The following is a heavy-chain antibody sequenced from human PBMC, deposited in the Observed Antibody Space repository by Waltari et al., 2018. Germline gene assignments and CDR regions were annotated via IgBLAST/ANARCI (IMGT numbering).Heavy chain of an antibody. Sequence: QVQLVQSGAEVKKPGSSVTVSCKASGGPFSSYAIRWVRQAPGQGLEWMGGIIPIFGTANYAQKFQGRVTITTDESTSTAYMELSSLRSEDTAVYYCARGSKEYYYDSSGYYLNYWGQGTLVTVSS. CDR3: ARGSKEYYYDSSGYYLNY. CDR1: GGPFSSYA. CDR2: IIPIFGTA. V-gene: IGHV1-69*05. J-gene: IGHJ4*02. D-gene: IGHD3-22*01.